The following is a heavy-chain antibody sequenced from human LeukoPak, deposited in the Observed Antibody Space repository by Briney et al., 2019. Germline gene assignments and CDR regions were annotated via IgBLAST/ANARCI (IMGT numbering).Heavy chain of an antibody. V-gene: IGHV3-74*01. J-gene: IGHJ4*02. CDR3: ARGGSRSWYGFDY. D-gene: IGHD6-13*01. CDR2: INTDGSST. Sequence: PSETLSLTCTVSGGSISGYYWSWIRQPPGKGLVWVSRINTDGSSTSYADSVKGRFTISRDNAKNTLYLQMNSLRAEDTAVYYCARGGSRSWYGFDYWGQGTLVTVSS. CDR1: GGSISGYY.